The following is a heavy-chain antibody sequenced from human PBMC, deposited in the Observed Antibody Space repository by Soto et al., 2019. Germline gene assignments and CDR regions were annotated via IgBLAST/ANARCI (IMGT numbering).Heavy chain of an antibody. D-gene: IGHD1-26*01. CDR1: GFTFSSYA. Sequence: QVQLVESGGGVVQPGRSLRLSCAASGFTFSSYAMHWVRQPPGRGLEWVTFISDDGSHEYYADSMKGRFSISRDNSKNTLYLQMISLRIEDTAVYYCAMDRWLLPLATTLSGLDYWGQGTLVTVSS. V-gene: IGHV3-30*03. CDR2: ISDDGSHE. CDR3: AMDRWLLPLATTLSGLDY. J-gene: IGHJ4*02.